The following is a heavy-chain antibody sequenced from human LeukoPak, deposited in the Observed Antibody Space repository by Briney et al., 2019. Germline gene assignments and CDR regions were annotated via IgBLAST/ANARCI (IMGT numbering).Heavy chain of an antibody. V-gene: IGHV4-61*02. D-gene: IGHD3-3*01. CDR3: ARSGYSNFDY. J-gene: IGHJ4*02. CDR1: GGSLSSGRDY. Sequence: PSQTLSLTCTVSGGSLSSGRDYWSWIRQSAGKELEWIGRIYASGSTNYNPSLKSRVTISVDTSKNQFSLRLSSVTAADTAVYYCARSGYSNFDYWGQGTLVTVSS. CDR2: IYASGST.